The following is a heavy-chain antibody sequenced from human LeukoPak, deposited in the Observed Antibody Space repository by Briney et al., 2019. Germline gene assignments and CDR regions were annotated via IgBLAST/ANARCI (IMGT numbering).Heavy chain of an antibody. CDR3: AKDLGWSYYPHDAFDI. V-gene: IGHV3-9*03. CDR2: ISWNSGSI. Sequence: PGGSLRLSCAASGFTFDDYAMHWVRQAPGKGLEWVSGISWNSGSIGYADSVKGRFTISRDNAKNSLYLQMNSLRAEDMALYYCAKDLGWSYYPHDAFDIWGQGTMVTVSS. D-gene: IGHD1-26*01. J-gene: IGHJ3*02. CDR1: GFTFDDYA.